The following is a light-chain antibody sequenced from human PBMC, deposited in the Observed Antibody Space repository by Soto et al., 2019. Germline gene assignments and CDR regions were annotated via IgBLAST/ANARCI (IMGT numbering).Light chain of an antibody. CDR1: QSVTNYL. V-gene: IGKV3-20*01. CDR3: QQYDTSPT. Sequence: VVVPQSPGTLSLSPGERATLSGRASQSVTNYLFGWHQQTPGQPPRLLIYGASRSAAGIPDRFTGSGSGTDFPITISRLEPEDFAVYRYQQYDTSPTFGQGTKVDIK. CDR2: GAS. J-gene: IGKJ1*01.